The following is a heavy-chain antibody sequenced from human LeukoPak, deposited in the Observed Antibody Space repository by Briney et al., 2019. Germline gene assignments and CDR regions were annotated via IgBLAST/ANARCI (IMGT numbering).Heavy chain of an antibody. D-gene: IGHD6-13*01. Sequence: SETLSLTCTVSGGSLSSFYWSWIRQPPGKGLEWIGYIYSSGSTNYNPSLESRVTISEDTSKNQFSLKLRSVTAADTAIYYCARRSWYVDYWGQGTLVTVSS. CDR1: GGSLSSFY. J-gene: IGHJ4*02. CDR2: IYSSGST. V-gene: IGHV4-59*08. CDR3: ARRSWYVDY.